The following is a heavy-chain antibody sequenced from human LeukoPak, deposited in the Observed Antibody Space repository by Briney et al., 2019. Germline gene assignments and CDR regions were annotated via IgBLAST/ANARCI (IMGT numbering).Heavy chain of an antibody. D-gene: IGHD2-8*01. J-gene: IGHJ3*01. CDR1: GFIFRRNG. Sequence: PGGSLRLSCAASGFIFRRNGMHWVRQVPGKGLEWVALIWYDGSKTYYADSVKGRFTISRDNSRNTLFLQMNSLRAEDTAVYYCTCDLNRSDGLWGQGTMVTVSS. V-gene: IGHV3-33*01. CDR2: IWYDGSKT. CDR3: TCDLNRSDGL.